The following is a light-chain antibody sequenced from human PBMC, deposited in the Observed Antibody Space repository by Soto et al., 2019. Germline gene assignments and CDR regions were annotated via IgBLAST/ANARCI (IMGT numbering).Light chain of an antibody. CDR3: MQSLQTPLS. CDR1: QSLRHTDGNNY. J-gene: IGKJ5*01. Sequence: DIVMTQSPLSLPVTPGEPASISCRSSQSLRHTDGNNYLDWFLQKPGQSPQRLIYMGSIRASGVTDRFSSSGSGIDLTLKSSRVEAEDVGSYDWMQSLQTPLSVGQGTGLEIK. V-gene: IGKV2-28*01. CDR2: MGS.